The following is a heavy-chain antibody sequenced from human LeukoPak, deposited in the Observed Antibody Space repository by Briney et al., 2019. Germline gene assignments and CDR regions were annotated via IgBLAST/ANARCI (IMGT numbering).Heavy chain of an antibody. D-gene: IGHD3-10*01. V-gene: IGHV3-64D*09. CDR2: ISSNGGST. CDR1: GFTFSSYT. Sequence: GGPLRLSCSASGFTFSSYTMHWVRQAPGKGLEYVSAISSNGGSTYYADSVKGRFTISRDNSKNTLYLQMSSLRTEDTAVYYCVAGDSGWYFDLWGRGTLVTVSS. J-gene: IGHJ2*01. CDR3: VAGDSGWYFDL.